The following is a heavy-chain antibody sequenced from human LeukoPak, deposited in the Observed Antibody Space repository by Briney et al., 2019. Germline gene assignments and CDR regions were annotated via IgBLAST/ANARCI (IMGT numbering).Heavy chain of an antibody. CDR3: AITPKVVTPSS. D-gene: IGHD4-23*01. V-gene: IGHV3-7*01. J-gene: IGHJ4*02. CDR2: TKQDGSEK. CDR1: GFTFSSYW. Sequence: GGSLRLSCAASGFTFSSYWMNWVRQAPGKGLEWVANTKQDGSEKYYVDSVKGRFTISRDNAKSSLYLQMNSLRAEDTAVYYCAITPKVVTPSSWGQGTLVTVSS.